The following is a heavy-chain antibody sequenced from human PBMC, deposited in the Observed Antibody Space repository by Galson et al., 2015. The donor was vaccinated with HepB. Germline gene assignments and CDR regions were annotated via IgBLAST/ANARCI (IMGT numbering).Heavy chain of an antibody. J-gene: IGHJ4*02. CDR1: GFTFNSYN. D-gene: IGHD6-13*01. Sequence: SLRLSCAASGFTFNSYNMNWVRQAPGQGLEWVSSIRSSSSYISYADSVKGRFTISRDNAKNSRYLQMNSLRAEDTAVYYWARTTKAIAAAGKGGPIDYWGQGTLVTVSS. V-gene: IGHV3-21*01. CDR3: ARTTKAIAAAGKGGPIDY. CDR2: IRSSSSYI.